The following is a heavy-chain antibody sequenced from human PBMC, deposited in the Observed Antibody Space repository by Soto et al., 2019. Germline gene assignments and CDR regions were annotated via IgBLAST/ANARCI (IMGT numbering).Heavy chain of an antibody. CDR2: SIPIFGTA. V-gene: IGHV1-69*01. J-gene: IGHJ6*02. Sequence: QVQLVQSGAEVKKPGSSVKVSCKASGGTFSSYAISWVRQAPGQGLEWMGGSIPIFGTANYAQKFQGRVTITAEESTSTDYMELSSLRSEDTAVYYCARHLGYSSSSRGYYYYYDGMDVWGQGTTVTVSS. CDR3: ARHLGYSSSSRGYYYYYDGMDV. D-gene: IGHD6-6*01. CDR1: GGTFSSYA.